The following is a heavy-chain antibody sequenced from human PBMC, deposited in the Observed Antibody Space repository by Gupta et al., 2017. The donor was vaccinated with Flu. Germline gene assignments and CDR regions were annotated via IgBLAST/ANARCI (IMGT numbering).Heavy chain of an antibody. CDR3: AKERSSSWYYFDY. CDR2: ISFDGSNK. J-gene: IGHJ4*02. V-gene: IGHV3-30*18. CDR1: SSYG. D-gene: IGHD6-13*01. Sequence: SSYGMHWVRQAPGKGLEWVAVISFDGSNKFYADSVKGRFTISRDNSKNTLYLQMNSLRAEDTAVYYCAKERSSSWYYFDYWGQGTLVTVSS.